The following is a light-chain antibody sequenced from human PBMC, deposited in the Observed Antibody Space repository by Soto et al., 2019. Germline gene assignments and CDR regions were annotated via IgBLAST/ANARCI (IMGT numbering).Light chain of an antibody. Sequence: QSALTQPPSVSGAPGQRVTISCTGSSSNIGAGFDVHWYQQLPGTAPKLLIHGNSNRPSGVPDRFSGSKSGTSASLAITGLQAEDEADYYCQSYDSSLSGGVFGGGTKLTVL. CDR1: SSNIGAGFD. J-gene: IGLJ2*01. CDR3: QSYDSSLSGGV. CDR2: GNS. V-gene: IGLV1-40*01.